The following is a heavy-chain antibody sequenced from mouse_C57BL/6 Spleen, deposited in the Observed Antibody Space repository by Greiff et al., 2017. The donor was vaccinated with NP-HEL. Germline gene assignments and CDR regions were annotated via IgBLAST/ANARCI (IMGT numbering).Heavy chain of an antibody. V-gene: IGHV1-22*01. Sequence: VQLQQSGPELVKPGASVKMSCKASGNTFTDYNMHWVKQSHGKSLEWIGYINPNNGGTSYNQKFKGKATLTVNKSSSTAYMELRSLTSEDSAVYYCARFCLPLYAMDYWGQGTSVTVSS. CDR2: INPNNGGT. CDR1: GNTFTDYN. CDR3: ARFCLPLYAMDY. J-gene: IGHJ4*01.